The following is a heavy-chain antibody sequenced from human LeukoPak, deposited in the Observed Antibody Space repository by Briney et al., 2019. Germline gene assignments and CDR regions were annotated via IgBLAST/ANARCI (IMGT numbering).Heavy chain of an antibody. CDR1: GGSISSSSYY. V-gene: IGHV4-39*07. Sequence: SETLSLTCTVSGGSISSSSYYWGWIRQPPGKGLEWIGSIYYSGSTYYNPSLKSRVTISVDTSKNQFSLKLSSVTAADTAVYYCARGGQWFDPWGQGTLVTVSS. CDR2: IYYSGST. J-gene: IGHJ5*02. CDR3: ARGGQWFDP.